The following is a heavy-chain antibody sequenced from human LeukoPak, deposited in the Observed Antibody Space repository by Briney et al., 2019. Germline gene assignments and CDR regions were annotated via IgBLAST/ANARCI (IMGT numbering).Heavy chain of an antibody. CDR1: GFTFSSYS. D-gene: IGHD3-3*01. J-gene: IGHJ6*02. V-gene: IGHV3-21*01. CDR2: ISSSSSYI. Sequence: GGSLRLSCAASGFTFSSYSMIWVRQAPGKGLEWVSPISSSSSYIYYADSVKGRFTISRDDAKNSLYLQMNSLRAEDTAVYYCARDFSGEQTPYYDFWSGYYYYYGMDVWGQGTTVTVSS. CDR3: ARDFSGEQTPYYDFWSGYYYYYGMDV.